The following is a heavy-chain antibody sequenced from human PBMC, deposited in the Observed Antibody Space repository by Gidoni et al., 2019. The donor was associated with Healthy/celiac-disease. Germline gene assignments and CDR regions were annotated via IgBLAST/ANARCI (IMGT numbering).Heavy chain of an antibody. Sequence: QVQLQQWGAGLLKPSETLSLTCAVYGGSFSGYYWSWIRQPPGKGLEWIGEINHSGSTNYNPSLKSRVTISGDTSKNQFSLKLSSVTAADTAVYYCARGRGSTVTDYWGQGTLVTVSS. D-gene: IGHD4-17*01. CDR2: INHSGST. CDR3: ARGRGSTVTDY. J-gene: IGHJ4*02. V-gene: IGHV4-34*01. CDR1: GGSFSGYY.